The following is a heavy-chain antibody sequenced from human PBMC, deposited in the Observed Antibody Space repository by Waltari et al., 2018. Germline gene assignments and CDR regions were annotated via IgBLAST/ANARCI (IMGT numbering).Heavy chain of an antibody. CDR1: GFTFSNYV. J-gene: IGHJ5*02. CDR3: AKRGSDGAWFDP. Sequence: EVQLLDSGGGLVQPGGSLRLSCAASGFTFSNYVMSLVRQAPGKGLDGVATSSRGGNPYDADAVKGRLTVARDNSKNTLYLQMNSLRAEDTAVYYCAKRGSDGAWFDPWGQGTLVTVSS. CDR2: TSSRGGNP. V-gene: IGHV3-23*01. D-gene: IGHD5-12*01.